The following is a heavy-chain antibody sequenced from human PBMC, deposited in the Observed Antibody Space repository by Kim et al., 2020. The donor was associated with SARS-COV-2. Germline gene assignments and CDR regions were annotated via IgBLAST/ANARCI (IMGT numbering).Heavy chain of an antibody. V-gene: IGHV4-59*01. Sequence: NPSLKSRVTISVDTSKNQFSLKLSSVTAADTAVYYCARSAAAHQEGWFDPWGQGTLVTVSS. CDR3: ARSAAAHQEGWFDP. D-gene: IGHD2-2*01. J-gene: IGHJ5*02.